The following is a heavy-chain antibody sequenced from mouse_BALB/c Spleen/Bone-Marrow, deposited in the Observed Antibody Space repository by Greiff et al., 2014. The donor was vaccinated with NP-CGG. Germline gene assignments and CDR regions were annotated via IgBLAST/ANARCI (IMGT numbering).Heavy chain of an antibody. D-gene: IGHD1-1*01. CDR1: GFNIKDTY. CDR3: ARYYYGTRYYFDY. J-gene: IGHJ2*01. Sequence: VQLQQSGAELVKPGASVKLSCTASGFNIKDTYMHWVKQRPEQGLEWIGRIDPANGNTKYDPKFQGKATITADTSSNTAYLQLNSLTSEDTAFYYCARYYYGTRYYFDYWGQGTTLTDSS. V-gene: IGHV14-3*02. CDR2: IDPANGNT.